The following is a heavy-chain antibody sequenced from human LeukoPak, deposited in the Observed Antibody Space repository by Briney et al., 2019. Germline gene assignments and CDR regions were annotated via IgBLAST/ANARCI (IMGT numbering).Heavy chain of an antibody. CDR3: ARHPGLYFFDY. J-gene: IGHJ4*02. Sequence: SETLSLTCTVSGGSISSYYWSWIRQPPGKGLEWIGYISYSGSTNYNPSLKSRVTISADTSKNQVSLTLSSVTAADTAVYYCARHPGLYFFDYWGQGTLVTVSS. CDR2: ISYSGST. CDR1: GGSISSYY. V-gene: IGHV4-59*08.